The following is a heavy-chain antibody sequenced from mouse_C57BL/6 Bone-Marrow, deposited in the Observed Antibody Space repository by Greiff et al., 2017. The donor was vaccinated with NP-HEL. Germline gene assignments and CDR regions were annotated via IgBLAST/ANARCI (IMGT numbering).Heavy chain of an antibody. CDR2: INPSNGGT. Sequence: QVQLQQPGTELVKPGASVKLSCKASGYTFTSYWMHWVKQRPGQGLEWIGNINPSNGGTNYNEKFKSKATLTVDKSSSTAYMQLSSLTSEDSAVYYSAESNYEIYAMDYWGQGTSVTVSS. D-gene: IGHD2-5*01. V-gene: IGHV1-53*01. CDR3: AESNYEIYAMDY. CDR1: GYTFTSYW. J-gene: IGHJ4*01.